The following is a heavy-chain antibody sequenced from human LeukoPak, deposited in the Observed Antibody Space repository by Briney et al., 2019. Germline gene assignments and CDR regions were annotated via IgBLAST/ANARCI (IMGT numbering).Heavy chain of an antibody. CDR1: GGTFSSYA. J-gene: IGHJ6*02. Sequence: SVKVSCKASGGTFSSYAISWVRQAPGQGLEWMGRIIPILGIANYAQKFQGRVTITADKSTSTAYMELSSLRSEDTAVYYCAGGTLSGAQVPYKYGMDVWGQGTTVTVSS. CDR3: AGGTLSGAQVPYKYGMDV. D-gene: IGHD1-26*01. CDR2: IIPILGIA. V-gene: IGHV1-69*04.